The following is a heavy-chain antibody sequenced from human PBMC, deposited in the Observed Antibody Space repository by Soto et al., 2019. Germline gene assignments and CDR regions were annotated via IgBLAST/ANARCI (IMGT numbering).Heavy chain of an antibody. Sequence: QVQLQQWGAGLLKPSETLSLTCAVYGGSFSGYYWSWIRQPPGKGLEWIGEINHSGSTNYNPSLKSRVTISVDTSKNQFSLKLSSVTAADTAVYYCAGTVTYNWFDPWGQGTLVTVSS. D-gene: IGHD4-17*01. CDR2: INHSGST. V-gene: IGHV4-34*01. CDR1: GGSFSGYY. CDR3: AGTVTYNWFDP. J-gene: IGHJ5*02.